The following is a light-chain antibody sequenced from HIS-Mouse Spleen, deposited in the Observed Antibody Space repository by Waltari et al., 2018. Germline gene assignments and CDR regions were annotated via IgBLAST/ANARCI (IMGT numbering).Light chain of an antibody. V-gene: IGKV3-15*01. J-gene: IGKJ3*01. CDR3: QQYNNWPIFT. CDR1: QSVSSN. Sequence: EIAMTQSPATLSVSPGERATLSCRARQSVSSNLAWYQQKPGQAPRLLIYGASTRATGIPARFSGSGSGTEFTLTISSMQSEDFAVYYCQQYNNWPIFTFGPGTKVDIK. CDR2: GAS.